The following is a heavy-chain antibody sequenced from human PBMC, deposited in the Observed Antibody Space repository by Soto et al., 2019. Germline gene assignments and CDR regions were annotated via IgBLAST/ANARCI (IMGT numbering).Heavy chain of an antibody. Sequence: PGASVKVSCKASGYTFTSYGISWVRQAPGQGLEWMGWISAYNGNTNYAQKLQGRVTMTSDTSTSTAYMELRILRSDDTALYYCARGRSGYDFWSGLFDPWGQGTLVTVSS. J-gene: IGHJ5*02. V-gene: IGHV1-18*01. CDR1: GYTFTSYG. D-gene: IGHD3-3*01. CDR2: ISAYNGNT. CDR3: ARGRSGYDFWSGLFDP.